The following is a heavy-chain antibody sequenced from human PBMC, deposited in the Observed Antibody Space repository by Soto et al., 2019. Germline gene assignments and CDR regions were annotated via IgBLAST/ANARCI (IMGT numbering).Heavy chain of an antibody. V-gene: IGHV3-66*01. CDR1: GFTVSSNY. CDR3: AREGTDIVVVPAAVDAFDI. Sequence: EVQLVESGGGLVQPGGSLRLSCAASGFTVSSNYMSWVRQAPGKGLEWVSVIYSGGSTYYADSVKGRFTISRDNSKNTLYLQKNSLRAEDTAVYYCAREGTDIVVVPAAVDAFDIWGQGTMVTVSS. CDR2: IYSGGST. D-gene: IGHD2-2*01. J-gene: IGHJ3*02.